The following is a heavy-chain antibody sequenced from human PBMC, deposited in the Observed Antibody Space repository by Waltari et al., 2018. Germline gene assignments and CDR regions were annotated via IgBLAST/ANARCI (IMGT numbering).Heavy chain of an antibody. Sequence: EVQLVTSGGGLVQPGRSLRLACVGSGFRFDDYAMYWVRQRPGKGLEWLSGIVWNSGAIGYADSVRGRFSTYRDNARKSLYLQMGRLRPEDTALYYCVKGGWGFGAFYEQHWGQGIQVTVSS. CDR2: IVWNSGAI. J-gene: IGHJ4*02. CDR1: GFRFDDYA. CDR3: VKGGWGFGAFYEQH. V-gene: IGHV3-9*01. D-gene: IGHD3-10*01.